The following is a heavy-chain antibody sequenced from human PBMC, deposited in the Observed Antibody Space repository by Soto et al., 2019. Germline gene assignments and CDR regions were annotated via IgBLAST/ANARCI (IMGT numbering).Heavy chain of an antibody. CDR2: ISYDGSNK. V-gene: IGHV3-30-3*01. D-gene: IGHD2-15*01. Sequence: QVQLVESGGGVVQPGRSLRLSCAASGFTFSSYAMHWVRQAPGKGLEWVAVISYDGSNKYYADSVKGRFTISRDNSENSLYLQLNSLRAEDTPVYFCARSCGVATLCSYCGMDVWGQGTTVTVSS. CDR1: GFTFSSYA. CDR3: ARSCGVATLCSYCGMDV. J-gene: IGHJ6*02.